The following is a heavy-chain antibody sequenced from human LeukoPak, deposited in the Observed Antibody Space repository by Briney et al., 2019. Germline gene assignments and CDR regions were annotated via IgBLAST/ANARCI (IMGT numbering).Heavy chain of an antibody. CDR1: GGSISSNRYY. J-gene: IGHJ3*02. Sequence: SETLSLSCTVSGGSISSNRYYWAWIRQPPGKGLDWIGSISYSGSTYYNSSLKSRLTISVDTSKNQFSLRLSSVTAADTAVYYCARHSDGGSYHDPFDSLGQGTMATVSS. CDR2: ISYSGST. CDR3: ARHSDGGSYHDPFDS. D-gene: IGHD1-26*01. V-gene: IGHV4-39*01.